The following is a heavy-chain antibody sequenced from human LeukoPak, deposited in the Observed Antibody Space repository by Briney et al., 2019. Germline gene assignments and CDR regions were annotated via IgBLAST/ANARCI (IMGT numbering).Heavy chain of an antibody. D-gene: IGHD2/OR15-2a*01. Sequence: ASVKVSCKASGYSFISYGISRVRQAPGQGLEWMGWISTHSGNTNYAQKLQGRVTMTTDTSTSTAYMEMRSLKSDDTAVYYCARGGNRQWFDPWGQGTLVTVSS. CDR1: GYSFISYG. CDR3: ARGGNRQWFDP. CDR2: ISTHSGNT. J-gene: IGHJ5*02. V-gene: IGHV1-18*01.